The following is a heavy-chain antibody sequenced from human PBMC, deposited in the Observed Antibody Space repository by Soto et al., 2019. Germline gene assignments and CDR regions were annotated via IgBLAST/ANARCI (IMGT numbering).Heavy chain of an antibody. J-gene: IGHJ4*02. V-gene: IGHV3-66*01. CDR3: ARDPGNDF. Sequence: GGSLRLSCAASGFTFTNAWMSWVRQAPGKGLEWVSVIYSGGSTYYADSVKGRFTISRDNSKNTLYLQMNSLRAEDTAVYYCARDPGNDFWGQGTLVTVSS. CDR1: GFTFTNAW. CDR2: IYSGGST.